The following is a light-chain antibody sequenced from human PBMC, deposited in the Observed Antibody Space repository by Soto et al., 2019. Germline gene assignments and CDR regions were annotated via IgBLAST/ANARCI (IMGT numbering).Light chain of an antibody. Sequence: QSVLTQRASVSGAPGQRGAISCTGGTSNIGAGYDAHWYQQLPGTTPKLLVSGNSHRPAGVPDRFSGSKSVSSASLAITGLPAEDEADYYCQSYKSGLSGSPYVVFGGGTKL. CDR3: QSYKSGLSGSPYVV. V-gene: IGLV1-40*01. J-gene: IGLJ2*01. CDR2: GNS. CDR1: TSNIGAGYD.